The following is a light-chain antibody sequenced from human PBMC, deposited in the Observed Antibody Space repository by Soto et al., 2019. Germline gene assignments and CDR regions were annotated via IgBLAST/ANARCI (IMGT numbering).Light chain of an antibody. CDR1: SSDVGSYDY. CDR3: CAYSTSGTHV. Sequence: QSALTQPASVSGSPGQSITFSCTGTSSDVGSYDYVSWHQQHPGKAPKVIIYDVNNRPSGVPSRFSGSKSGNTASLIISGPQAEDEADYYCCAYSTSGTHVFGTGTKVTVL. CDR2: DVN. V-gene: IGLV2-14*03. J-gene: IGLJ1*01.